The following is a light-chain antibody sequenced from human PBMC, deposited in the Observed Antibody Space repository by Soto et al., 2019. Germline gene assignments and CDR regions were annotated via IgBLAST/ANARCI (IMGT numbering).Light chain of an antibody. CDR2: KAS. CDR3: QQYQNYPLT. CDR1: QSISNL. Sequence: DIQMTQSPSTLSASVGDRVTITCRASQSISNLLAWYQRKPGRAPTLLIYKASTLKSGVPSRFSGSGSGTEFSLTISSLQPDDFATYYCQQYQNYPLTFGQGTRLEIK. J-gene: IGKJ5*01. V-gene: IGKV1-5*03.